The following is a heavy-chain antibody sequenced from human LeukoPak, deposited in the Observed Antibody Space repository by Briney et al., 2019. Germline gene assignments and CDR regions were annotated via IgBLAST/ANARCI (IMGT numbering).Heavy chain of an antibody. CDR1: GGSFSGDY. CDR3: ARGEQSCTSIGCYSDGLDV. D-gene: IGHD2-2*01. V-gene: IGHV4-34*01. J-gene: IGHJ6*02. CDR2: ISQSGST. Sequence: KPSETLSLTCAVYGGSFSGDYWSWIRQPPGKGLEWIGDISQSGSTNYNPSLKSRLIISIDTSRSQFSLKLSSVTAADTAVYYCARGEQSCTSIGCYSDGLDVWGQGTTVTVSS.